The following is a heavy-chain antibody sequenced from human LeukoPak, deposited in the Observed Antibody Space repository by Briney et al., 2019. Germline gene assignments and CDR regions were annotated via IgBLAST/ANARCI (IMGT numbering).Heavy chain of an antibody. CDR2: ISYDGSNK. CDR1: GFTFSSYA. V-gene: IGHV3-30-3*01. J-gene: IGHJ4*02. CDR3: ARDYYYDSSGDDY. Sequence: PGGSLRLSCAASGFTFSSYAMHWVRQAPGKGLEWVAVISYDGSNKYYADSVKGRFTISRDNSKNTLYLQMNSLRAEDTAVYYCARDYYYDSSGDDYWGQGTLVTVSS. D-gene: IGHD3-22*01.